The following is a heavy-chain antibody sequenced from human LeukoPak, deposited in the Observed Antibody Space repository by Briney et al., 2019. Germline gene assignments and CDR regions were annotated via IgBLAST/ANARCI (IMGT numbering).Heavy chain of an antibody. Sequence: GGPLRLSCAASGFTFSSYSMNWVRQAPGKGLEWVSSISSSSSYIYYTDSVKGRFTISRDNAKNSLYLQMNSLRVEDTAVYYCARDFECSGGSCYSAYWGQGTLVTVSS. J-gene: IGHJ4*02. CDR1: GFTFSSYS. CDR2: ISSSSSYI. CDR3: ARDFECSGGSCYSAY. V-gene: IGHV3-21*04. D-gene: IGHD2-15*01.